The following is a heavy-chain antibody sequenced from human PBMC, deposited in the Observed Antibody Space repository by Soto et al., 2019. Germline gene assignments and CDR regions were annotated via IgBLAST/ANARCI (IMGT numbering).Heavy chain of an antibody. V-gene: IGHV3-23*01. D-gene: IGHD3-10*01. Sequence: LQSGGGVVQPGESLRLSCAASGFSLRDHALSWVRQAPGGGLEWVAGISGSEDLTNYADFVRGRFIISKDRAKNTLYLDMSGLRVDDTAVYFCGRTYTGGWGQGTLVTVSS. CDR2: ISGSEDLT. CDR3: GRTYTGG. CDR1: GFSLRDHA. J-gene: IGHJ4*02.